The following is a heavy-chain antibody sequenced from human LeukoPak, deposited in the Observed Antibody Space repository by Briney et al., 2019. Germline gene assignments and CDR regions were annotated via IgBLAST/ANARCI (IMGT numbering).Heavy chain of an antibody. D-gene: IGHD5-18*01. J-gene: IGHJ4*02. CDR1: GGSISSGDYY. V-gene: IGHV4-30-4*01. CDR3: ARGSPGGYSYGLDY. CDR2: IYYSGST. Sequence: PSETLSLTCTVSGGSISSGDYYWSWIRQPPGKGLEWIGYIYYSGSTYYNPSLKSRVTISVDTSKNQFSLKLSSVTAADTAVYYCARGSPGGYSYGLDYWGQGTPVTVSS.